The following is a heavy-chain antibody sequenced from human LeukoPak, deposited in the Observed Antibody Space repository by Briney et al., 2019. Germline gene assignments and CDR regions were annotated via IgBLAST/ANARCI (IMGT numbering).Heavy chain of an antibody. V-gene: IGHV4-39*07. Sequence: PSETLSLTCTVSGGSISSYYWGWIRQPPGKGLEWIGSIYYSGSTYYNPSLKSRVTISVDTSKNQFSLKLSSVTAADTAVYYCARASFESSYYDFWSSDYYFDYWGQGTLVTVSS. D-gene: IGHD3-3*01. J-gene: IGHJ4*02. CDR3: ARASFESSYYDFWSSDYYFDY. CDR2: IYYSGST. CDR1: GGSISSYY.